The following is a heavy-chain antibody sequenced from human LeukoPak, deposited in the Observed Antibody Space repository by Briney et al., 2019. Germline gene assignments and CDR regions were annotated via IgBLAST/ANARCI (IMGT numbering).Heavy chain of an antibody. CDR3: ARQLYGSDY. V-gene: IGHV4-34*01. D-gene: IGHD4-17*01. Sequence: SETLSLTCVVSGVSFSTYYWSWIRQSPEKGLEWIGEVNHSGYTNLNPSLKSRVTISVDTSKNQFSLTLSSVTAADTAVYYCARQLYGSDYWGEGTLVTVSS. CDR2: VNHSGYT. J-gene: IGHJ4*02. CDR1: GVSFSTYY.